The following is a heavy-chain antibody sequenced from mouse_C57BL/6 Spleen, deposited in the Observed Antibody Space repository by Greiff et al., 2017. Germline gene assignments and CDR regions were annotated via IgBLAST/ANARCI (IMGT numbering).Heavy chain of an antibody. CDR3: ARGGYDYYYFDY. CDR1: GYTFTNYW. CDR2: IYPGGGYT. J-gene: IGHJ2*01. Sequence: VQLQESGAELVRPGTSVKMSCKASGYTFTNYWIGWAKQRPGHGLEWIGDIYPGGGYTNYNEKFKGKATLTADKSSSTAYMQFSSLTSEDSAIYYCARGGYDYYYFDYWGQGTTLTVSS. V-gene: IGHV1-63*01. D-gene: IGHD2-4*01.